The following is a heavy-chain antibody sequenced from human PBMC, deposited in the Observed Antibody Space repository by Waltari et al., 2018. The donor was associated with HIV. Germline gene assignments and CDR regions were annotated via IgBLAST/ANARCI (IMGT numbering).Heavy chain of an antibody. V-gene: IGHV1-2*02. D-gene: IGHD3-10*01. Sequence: QVQLVESGAEVKKPGASLKVSCKAYGSDFPGLDIHWGRQATGQGLEWVGWINPKTGDTNFAQKFQGRVTMTRDTSISTAYMELSRLTSDDTAVYYCARDPSYGFGENDYWGQGTLFTVSS. J-gene: IGHJ4*02. CDR3: ARDPSYGFGENDY. CDR1: GSDFPGLD. CDR2: INPKTGDT.